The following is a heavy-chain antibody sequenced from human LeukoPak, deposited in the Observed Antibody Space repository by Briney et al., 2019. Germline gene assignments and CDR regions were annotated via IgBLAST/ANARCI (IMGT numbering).Heavy chain of an antibody. D-gene: IGHD4-17*01. V-gene: IGHV5-51*01. J-gene: IGHJ4*02. CDR2: IYPGDSHT. CDR3: ARLPVTMPSFVFDY. CDR1: GYSFTSYW. Sequence: TRGESLKISCKGSGYSFTSYWIGWVRQMPGKGLERMGIIYPGDSHTRYCPSFQGQVTISADKSISTAYLQWSSLKASDTAMYYCARLPVTMPSFVFDYWGQGTLVTVSS.